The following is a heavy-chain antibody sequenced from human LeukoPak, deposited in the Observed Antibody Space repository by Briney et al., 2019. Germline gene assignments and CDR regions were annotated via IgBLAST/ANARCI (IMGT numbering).Heavy chain of an antibody. CDR2: IYHSGST. CDR3: ARGEWIQLDP. V-gene: IGHV4-38-2*02. J-gene: IGHJ5*02. Sequence: SETLSLTCTVSGYPISSGYYWGWIRQPPGKGLEWIGSIYHSGSTYYNPSLKSRVTISVDTSKNQFSLKLSSVTAADTAVYYCARGEWIQLDPWGQGTLVTVSS. D-gene: IGHD5-18*01. CDR1: GYPISSGYY.